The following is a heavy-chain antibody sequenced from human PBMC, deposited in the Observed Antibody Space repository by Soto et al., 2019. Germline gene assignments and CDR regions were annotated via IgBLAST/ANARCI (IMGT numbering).Heavy chain of an antibody. V-gene: IGHV3-48*01. Sequence: PGGSLRLSCAASGFTFSSYSMNWVRQAPGKGLEWVSYISSSSSTIYYADSVKGRFTISRDNAKNSLYLQMNSLRAEDTAVYYCARDDILTGYYTSDAFDIWGQGTMVTVSS. CDR2: ISSSSSTI. CDR3: ARDDILTGYYTSDAFDI. D-gene: IGHD3-9*01. J-gene: IGHJ3*02. CDR1: GFTFSSYS.